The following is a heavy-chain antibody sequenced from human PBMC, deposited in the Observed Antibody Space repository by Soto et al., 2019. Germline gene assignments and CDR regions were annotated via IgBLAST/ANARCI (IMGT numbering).Heavy chain of an antibody. CDR3: ARGLGICSWYHYGMDV. J-gene: IGHJ6*02. CDR2: IVVGSGNK. D-gene: IGHD6-13*01. Sequence: ASVRVSGKDSGFTFTSAAVQWVRQARGQRLEWIGWIVVGSGNKNYAQKFQERVTITRDMSTRTAYMELSSLRSEDTAVYYCARGLGICSWYHYGMDVWG. V-gene: IGHV1-58*01. CDR1: GFTFTSAA.